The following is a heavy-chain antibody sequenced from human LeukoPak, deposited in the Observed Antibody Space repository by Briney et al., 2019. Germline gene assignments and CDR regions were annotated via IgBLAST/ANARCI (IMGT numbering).Heavy chain of an antibody. D-gene: IGHD2-2*01. CDR2: INHSGST. CDR1: GGSFSGYY. Sequence: SETLSLTCAVYGGSFSGYYWSWIRQPPGKGLEWIGEINHSGSTNYNPSLKSRVIISVDTSKNQFSLRLSSVTAADTAVYFCARGDGIPAAPLDYWGQGTLVTVSS. J-gene: IGHJ4*02. CDR3: ARGDGIPAAPLDY. V-gene: IGHV4-34*01.